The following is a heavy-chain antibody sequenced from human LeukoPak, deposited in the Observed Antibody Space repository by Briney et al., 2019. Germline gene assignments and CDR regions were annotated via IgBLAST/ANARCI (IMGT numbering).Heavy chain of an antibody. CDR1: GFTFSSYW. V-gene: IGHV3-48*01. Sequence: GGSLRLSCAASGFTFSSYWMSWVRQAPGKGLEWVSYISSSGSTIYYADSVKGRFTISRDNSKNTLYLQMNSLRAEDTAVYYCARRRMEGIDYWGQGTLVTVSS. D-gene: IGHD1-1*01. CDR3: ARRRMEGIDY. J-gene: IGHJ4*02. CDR2: ISSSGSTI.